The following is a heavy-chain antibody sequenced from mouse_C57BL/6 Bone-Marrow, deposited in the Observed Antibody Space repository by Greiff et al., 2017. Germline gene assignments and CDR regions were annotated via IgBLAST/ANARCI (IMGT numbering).Heavy chain of an antibody. CDR2: INPNNGGS. CDR3: VRSNYPFFDY. J-gene: IGHJ2*01. D-gene: IGHD2-5*01. Sequence: EVQLQQSGPELVKPGASVKITCKASGYTFTDYNMDWVKQSHGKSLEWIGDINPNNGGSIYNQKFKGKATLTVDKSSSTAYMELRSLTSEDTAVYYCVRSNYPFFDYCGQGTTLTVSS. CDR1: GYTFTDYN. V-gene: IGHV1-18*01.